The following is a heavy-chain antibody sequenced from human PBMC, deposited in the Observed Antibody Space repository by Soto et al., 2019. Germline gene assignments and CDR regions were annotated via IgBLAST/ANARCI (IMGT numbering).Heavy chain of an antibody. D-gene: IGHD2-8*01. CDR2: ISYDGNNE. V-gene: IGHV3-30*18. CDR1: GFTFSAYA. Sequence: QVQLVDSGGGVVQSGRSLRLSCTASGFTFSAYAMHWVRQAPGKGLEWVAVISYDGNNEYYADSVKGRFTISRDNSKNTLDLQMNSLRVDDTAVYYCAKDRWPYCTNGVCERGGDYWGQGTLVTVSS. CDR3: AKDRWPYCTNGVCERGGDY. J-gene: IGHJ4*02.